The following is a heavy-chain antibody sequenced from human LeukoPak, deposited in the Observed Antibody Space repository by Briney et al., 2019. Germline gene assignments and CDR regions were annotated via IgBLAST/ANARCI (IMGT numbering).Heavy chain of an antibody. V-gene: IGHV1-69*05. CDR1: GGTFSSYA. Sequence: SVKVSCKASGGTFSSYAISWVRQGPGQGLEWMGGIIPIFGTANYAQKFQARVTITTAESTSTAYMELSSLRSEDTAVYYCASLILTGTTDLDYWGQGTLVTVSS. CDR3: ASLILTGTTDLDY. CDR2: IIPIFGTA. J-gene: IGHJ4*02. D-gene: IGHD1-7*01.